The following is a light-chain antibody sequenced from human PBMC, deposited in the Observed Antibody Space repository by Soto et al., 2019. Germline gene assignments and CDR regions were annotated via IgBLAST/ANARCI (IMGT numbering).Light chain of an antibody. V-gene: IGKV1-27*01. Sequence: DIEMTQSPSSLSASVGDRVTITCRASQGISNYLAWYQQRPGKVPKLLIYAASTLQSGVPSRFSGSGSGTDFTLTISSLQTEDVATYYCQKYDSAPWTFGQGTKVDIK. CDR1: QGISNY. CDR2: AAS. CDR3: QKYDSAPWT. J-gene: IGKJ1*01.